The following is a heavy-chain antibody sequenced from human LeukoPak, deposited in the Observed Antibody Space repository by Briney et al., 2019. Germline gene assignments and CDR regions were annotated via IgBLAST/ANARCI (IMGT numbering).Heavy chain of an antibody. D-gene: IGHD3-22*01. CDR2: IYYSGST. CDR3: ARGGYYDSSGYYSLPKFDY. Sequence: SETLSLTCTVSGGSISSYYWSWIRQPPGKGLEWIGYIYYSGSTNYNPSLKSRVTISVDTSKNQFSLKLSSVTAAYTAVYYCARGGYYDSSGYYSLPKFDYWGQGTLVTVSS. CDR1: GGSISSYY. J-gene: IGHJ4*02. V-gene: IGHV4-59*01.